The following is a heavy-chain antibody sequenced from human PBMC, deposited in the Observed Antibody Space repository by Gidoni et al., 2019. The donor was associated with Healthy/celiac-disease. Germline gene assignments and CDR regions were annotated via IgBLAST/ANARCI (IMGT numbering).Heavy chain of an antibody. J-gene: IGHJ5*02. Sequence: QVQLVQSGAEVKKPGASVKVSCQASGYTFTSYGIRWVRQAPGQGLEWMGWISAYNGNTNYAQKLQGRVTMTTDTSTSTAYMELRSLRSDDTAVYYCARDPAVYYYDSSGYYYLWGQGTLVTVSS. CDR3: ARDPAVYYYDSSGYYYL. CDR1: GYTFTSYG. D-gene: IGHD3-22*01. CDR2: ISAYNGNT. V-gene: IGHV1-18*04.